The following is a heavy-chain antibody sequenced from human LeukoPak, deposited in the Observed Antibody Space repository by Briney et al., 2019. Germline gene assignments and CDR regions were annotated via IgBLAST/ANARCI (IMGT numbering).Heavy chain of an antibody. D-gene: IGHD3-22*01. CDR2: IIPIFGSA. V-gene: IGHV1-69*13. J-gene: IGHJ4*02. Sequence: SVKVSCKASGGTFSSYAFSWVRQAPGQRLEWMGGIIPIFGSAKYAQKFQGRVTITADEFTSTVYMEISSLRSEDTAVYFCARATEGRPNYYDSSGFYFYWGQGTLVTVSS. CDR3: ARATEGRPNYYDSSGFYFY. CDR1: GGTFSSYA.